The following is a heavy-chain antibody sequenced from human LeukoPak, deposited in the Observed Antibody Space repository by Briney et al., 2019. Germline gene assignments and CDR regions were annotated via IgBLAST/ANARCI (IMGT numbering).Heavy chain of an antibody. CDR1: GGSISSSNW. V-gene: IGHV4-4*02. CDR2: IYRSGST. Sequence: SGTLSLTCAGSGGSISSSNWWSWVRQPPGKGLEWIGEIYRSGSTNYNPSLKSRVTISVDKAKNQFALKLSSVTGADAAVYYCARGRYYYDSSGYYPAEYWGQGTLVTVSS. D-gene: IGHD3-22*01. CDR3: ARGRYYYDSSGYYPAEY. J-gene: IGHJ4*02.